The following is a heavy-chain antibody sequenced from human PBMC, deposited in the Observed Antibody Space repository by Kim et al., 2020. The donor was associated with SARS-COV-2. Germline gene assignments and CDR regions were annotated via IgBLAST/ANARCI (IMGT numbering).Heavy chain of an antibody. CDR3: ARDYVVTTVTDYYYYYGMDV. CDR1: GGSISSYY. V-gene: IGHV4-59*01. D-gene: IGHD4-17*01. CDR2: IYYSGST. Sequence: SETLSLTCTVSGGSISSYYWSWIRQPPGKGLEWIGYIYYSGSTNYNPSLKSRVTISVDTSKNQFSLKLSSVTAADTAVYYCARDYVVTTVTDYYYYYGMDVWGQGTTVTVSS. J-gene: IGHJ6*02.